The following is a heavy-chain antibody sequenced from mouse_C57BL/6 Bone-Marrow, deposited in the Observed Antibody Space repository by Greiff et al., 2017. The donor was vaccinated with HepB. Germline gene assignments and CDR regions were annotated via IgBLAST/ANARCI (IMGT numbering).Heavy chain of an antibody. J-gene: IGHJ1*03. CDR3: AREGSYYGYDWGYFDV. V-gene: IGHV2-9-1*01. D-gene: IGHD2-12*01. Sequence: QVQLKQSGPGLVAPSQSLSITCTVSGFSLTSYAISWVRQPPGKGLEWLGVIWTGGGTNYNSALKSRLSISKDNSKSQVFLKMNSLQTDDTARYYCAREGSYYGYDWGYFDVWGTGTTVTVSS. CDR1: GFSLTSYA. CDR2: IWTGGGT.